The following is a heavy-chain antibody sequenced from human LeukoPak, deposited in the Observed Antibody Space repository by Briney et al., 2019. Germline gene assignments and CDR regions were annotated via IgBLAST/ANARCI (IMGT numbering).Heavy chain of an antibody. CDR1: GFTFNNYA. Sequence: PGGSLRLSCAPSGFTFNNYAMNWVRQAPGKGREWVSSISGGGETTYYADSAKGRFTISRENSQNTLYLQMNSLRAEDTAVYYCARDYADYVGYFFFDYWGQGTLVTVSS. D-gene: IGHD4-17*01. CDR2: ISGGGETT. J-gene: IGHJ4*02. V-gene: IGHV3-23*01. CDR3: ARDYADYVGYFFFDY.